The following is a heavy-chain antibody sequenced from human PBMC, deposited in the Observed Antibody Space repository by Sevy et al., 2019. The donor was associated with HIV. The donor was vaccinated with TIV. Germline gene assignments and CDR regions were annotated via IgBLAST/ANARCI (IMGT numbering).Heavy chain of an antibody. CDR2: IYHSGST. J-gene: IGHJ4*02. V-gene: IGHV4-4*02. CDR1: GGSISSSNW. Sequence: SETLSLTCAVSGGSISSSNWWSWVRQPPGKGLEWIGEIYHSGSTNYNPSLKSRVTISVDKSKNQFSLKLGSVTAADTAVYYCARAYSGYDPGYYDYIWGSYRWFDYWGQGTLVTVSS. CDR3: ARAYSGYDPGYYDYIWGSYRWFDY. D-gene: IGHD3-16*02.